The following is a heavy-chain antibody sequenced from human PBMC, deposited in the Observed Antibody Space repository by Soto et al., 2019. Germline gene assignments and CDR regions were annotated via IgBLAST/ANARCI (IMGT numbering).Heavy chain of an antibody. CDR3: ARDLVTRFDY. J-gene: IGHJ4*02. CDR2: IWYDGSNK. CDR1: GFTFSSYG. V-gene: IGHV3-33*01. D-gene: IGHD6-13*01. Sequence: QVQLVESGGGVVQPGRSLRLSCAASGFTFSSYGMHWVRQAPGKGLEWVAVIWYDGSNKYYADSVKGRFTISRDNSKNALDLQMNSLRAEDTAVYYCARDLVTRFDYWGQGTLVTVSS.